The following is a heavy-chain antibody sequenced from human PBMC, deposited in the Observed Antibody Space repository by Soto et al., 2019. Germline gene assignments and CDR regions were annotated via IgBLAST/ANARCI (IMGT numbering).Heavy chain of an antibody. V-gene: IGHV3-23*01. CDR1: GFTFSSYA. CDR3: AKLGYDSSGYRHGGFDY. D-gene: IGHD3-22*01. Sequence: GGSLRLSCAASGFTFSSYAMSWVRQAPGKGLEWVSAISGSGGSTYYADSVKGRFTISRDNSKNTLYLQMNSLRAEDTAVYYCAKLGYDSSGYRHGGFDYWGQGTLVTVSS. J-gene: IGHJ4*02. CDR2: ISGSGGST.